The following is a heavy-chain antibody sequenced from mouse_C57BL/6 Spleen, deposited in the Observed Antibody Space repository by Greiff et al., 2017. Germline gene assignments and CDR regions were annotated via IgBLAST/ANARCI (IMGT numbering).Heavy chain of an antibody. V-gene: IGHV3-6*01. Sequence: ESGPGLVKPSQSLSLTCSVTGYSITSGYYWNWIRQFPGNKLEWMGYISYDGSNNYNPSLKNRISITRDTSKNQFFLKLNSVTTEDTATYYCARHYYYGSSGYFDVWGTGTTVTVSS. J-gene: IGHJ1*03. CDR2: ISYDGSN. CDR3: ARHYYYGSSGYFDV. D-gene: IGHD1-1*01. CDR1: GYSITSGYY.